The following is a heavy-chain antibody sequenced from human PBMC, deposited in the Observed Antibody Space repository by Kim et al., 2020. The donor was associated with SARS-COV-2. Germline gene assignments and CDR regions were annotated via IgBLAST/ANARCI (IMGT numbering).Heavy chain of an antibody. D-gene: IGHD5-18*01. J-gene: IGHJ6*02. CDR2: ISGSGGSA. CDR3: AKVSGIQLWLNGMDV. V-gene: IGHV3-23*01. Sequence: GGSLRLSCVGSGFTFSSFAMTWVRQAPGKGLEWVSSISGSGGSAYHADSVKGRFTVSRDNSMNTLYLQMNSLKVEDTAIYYCAKVSGIQLWLNGMDVWGQGTTVTVSS. CDR1: GFTFSSFA.